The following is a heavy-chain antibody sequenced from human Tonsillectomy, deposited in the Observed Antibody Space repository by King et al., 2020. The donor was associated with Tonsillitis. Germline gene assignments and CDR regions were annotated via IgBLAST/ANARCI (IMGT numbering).Heavy chain of an antibody. CDR1: GFSVSRKY. CDR3: ARAPYSPSSFYFDL. V-gene: IGHV3-53*01. CDR2: IYSGDST. Sequence: VQLVESGGGLIQPGGTLRLSCDASGFSVSRKYMSWVRQAPGKGLEWVSVIYSGDSTFYANSVKGRFTISRDNSKNTLFLQMNNLRAEDTATYYCARAPYSPSSFYFDLWGQGTLVTVSS. J-gene: IGHJ4*02. D-gene: IGHD5-18*01.